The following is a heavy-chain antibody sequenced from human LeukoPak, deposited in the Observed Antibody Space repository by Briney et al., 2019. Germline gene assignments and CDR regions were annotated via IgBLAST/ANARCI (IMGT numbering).Heavy chain of an antibody. CDR2: IYRGGST. Sequence: GGSLRLSCTASGFTVNNNYMSWVRQAPGKGLEWVSVIYRGGSTYYVDSVKGRFTISRDNSKNALYLQMNTLRAEDTAVYYCARSVSPGRGFDIWGQGTVVTASS. J-gene: IGHJ3*02. CDR1: GFTVNNNY. CDR3: ARSVSPGRGFDI. D-gene: IGHD3-16*01. V-gene: IGHV3-66*01.